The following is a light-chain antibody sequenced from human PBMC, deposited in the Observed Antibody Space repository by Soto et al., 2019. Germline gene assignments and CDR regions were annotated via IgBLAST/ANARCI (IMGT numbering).Light chain of an antibody. CDR1: QSVSSSY. CDR2: GAS. Sequence: EIVLTQSPGTLSLSPGERATLSFRASQSVSSSYLAWYQQKPGQAPRLLIYGASNRATGIPDRFSGRGSGTDFTLTISRLEPEDFAVYFCQQYNNSPEYTFGQGTKLEIK. CDR3: QQYNNSPEYT. J-gene: IGKJ2*01. V-gene: IGKV3-20*01.